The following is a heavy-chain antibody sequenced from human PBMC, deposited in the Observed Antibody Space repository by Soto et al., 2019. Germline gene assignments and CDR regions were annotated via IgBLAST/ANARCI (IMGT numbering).Heavy chain of an antibody. CDR2: ISSNGGST. Sequence: GGSLRLSCSASGFTFSSYAMHWVRQAPGKGLEYVSAISSNGGSTYYADSVKGRFTISRDNSKNTLYLQMSSLRAEDTAVYYCVKDSNYYDSSGYSWFDPWGQGTLVTVSS. J-gene: IGHJ5*02. CDR1: GFTFSSYA. V-gene: IGHV3-64D*08. CDR3: VKDSNYYDSSGYSWFDP. D-gene: IGHD3-22*01.